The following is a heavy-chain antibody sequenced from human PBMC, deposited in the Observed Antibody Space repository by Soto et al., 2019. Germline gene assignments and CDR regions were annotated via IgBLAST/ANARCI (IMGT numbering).Heavy chain of an antibody. CDR2: ISYDGSNK. Sequence: GGSLRLSCAASGFTFSSYGMHWVRQAPGKGLEWVAVISYDGSNKYYADSVKGRFTISRDNSKNTLYLQMNSLRAEDTAVYYCAKDQGYCSSTSCYPGGYYYYGMDVWGQGTTVTVSS. D-gene: IGHD2-2*01. J-gene: IGHJ6*02. V-gene: IGHV3-30*18. CDR1: GFTFSSYG. CDR3: AKDQGYCSSTSCYPGGYYYYGMDV.